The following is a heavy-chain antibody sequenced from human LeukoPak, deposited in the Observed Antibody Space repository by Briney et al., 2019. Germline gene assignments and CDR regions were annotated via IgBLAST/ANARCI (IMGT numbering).Heavy chain of an antibody. V-gene: IGHV3-48*02. Sequence: GGSLRLSCAASGFSFSTYSMHWVRQAPGKGPEWVSYISSGSGSIYYADSVKGRFTISRENAKNSLYLQMNSLRDEDTAVYYCASVQGGAVNYWGQGTLVTVSS. D-gene: IGHD6-19*01. CDR1: GFSFSTYS. CDR3: ASVQGGAVNY. J-gene: IGHJ4*02. CDR2: ISSGSGSI.